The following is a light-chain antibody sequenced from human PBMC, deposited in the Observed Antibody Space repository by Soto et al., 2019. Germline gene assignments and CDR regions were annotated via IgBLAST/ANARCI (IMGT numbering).Light chain of an antibody. Sequence: QSVLTQPASVSGSPGQSITISCTGASSDVGNCNCVSWYQQHPGKAPKLMIYEVSNRPSGVSDRFSGSKAGNTASLTISGLQAEDEADYYCCSYAGSSTFNWVFGGGTKLTVL. V-gene: IGLV2-23*02. J-gene: IGLJ3*02. CDR1: SSDVGNCNC. CDR3: CSYAGSSTFNWV. CDR2: EVS.